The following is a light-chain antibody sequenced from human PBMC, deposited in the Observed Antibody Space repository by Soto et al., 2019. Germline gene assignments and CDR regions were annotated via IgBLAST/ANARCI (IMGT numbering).Light chain of an antibody. CDR3: QQYSAYPYT. V-gene: IGKV1-5*01. J-gene: IGKJ2*01. CDR2: DAS. Sequence: DIQMTQSPSTLSASVGDRVTITCRASQTISSWLAWHQQKSGRAPKLLIYDASSLEGGVPSRFSGSGSGTEFTLTISSLQADDLATYYCQQYSAYPYTFGQGTKGDIK. CDR1: QTISSW.